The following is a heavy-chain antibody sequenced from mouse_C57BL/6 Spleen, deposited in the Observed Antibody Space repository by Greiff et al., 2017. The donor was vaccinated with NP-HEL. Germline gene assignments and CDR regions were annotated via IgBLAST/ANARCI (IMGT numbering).Heavy chain of an antibody. V-gene: IGHV1-76*01. J-gene: IGHJ3*01. CDR3: ARHYDGGSYEFAY. Sequence: QVQLQQSGAELVRPGASVKLSCKASGYTFTDYYINWVKQRPGQGLEWIARIYPGSGNTYYNEKFKGKATLTAEKSSSTAYMQLSSLTSEDSAVYFCARHYDGGSYEFAYWGQGTLVTVSA. CDR1: GYTFTDYY. D-gene: IGHD1-1*01. CDR2: IYPGSGNT.